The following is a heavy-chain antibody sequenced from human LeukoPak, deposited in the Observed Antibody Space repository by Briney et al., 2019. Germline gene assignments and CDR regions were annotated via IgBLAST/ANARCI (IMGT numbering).Heavy chain of an antibody. CDR1: GYSISSGYY. CDR3: ARLMLWPVGYAFDI. Sequence: PSETLSLTCAVSGYSISSGYYWGWIRQPPGQGLEWIGSIYHSGSTYYNPSLKSRVTISVDTSKNQFSLKLSSVTAADTAVYYCARLMLWPVGYAFDIWGQGTMVTVSS. D-gene: IGHD2-2*01. CDR2: IYHSGST. J-gene: IGHJ3*02. V-gene: IGHV4-38-2*01.